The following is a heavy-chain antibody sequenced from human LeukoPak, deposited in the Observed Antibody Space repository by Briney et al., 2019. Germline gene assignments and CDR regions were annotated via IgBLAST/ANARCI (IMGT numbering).Heavy chain of an antibody. CDR1: GFTFNCYA. CDR3: ATKVSYREYFDY. D-gene: IGHD5/OR15-5a*01. CDR2: IGGSGENR. Sequence: PGGSLRLSCAASGFTFNCYAMSWVRQAPGSGLEVVAVIGGSGENRYYGDSVKGRFTISRDNSKNTLSLEMNSLRAEDTAVYYCATKVSYREYFDYWGQGSLVTVSS. V-gene: IGHV3-23*02. J-gene: IGHJ4*02.